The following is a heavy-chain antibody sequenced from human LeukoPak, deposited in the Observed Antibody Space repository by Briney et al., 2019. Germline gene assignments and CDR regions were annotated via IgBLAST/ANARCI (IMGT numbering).Heavy chain of an antibody. Sequence: GASVKVSCKASGYTFTGYYMHWVRQAPGQGLEWMGWINPNSGGTNYAQKFQGRVTMTRDTSISTAYMELSRLRSDDTAVYYCARAASEWLLNTGFDYWGQGTLVTVSS. CDR2: INPNSGGT. J-gene: IGHJ4*02. CDR3: ARAASEWLLNTGFDY. CDR1: GYTFTGYY. D-gene: IGHD3-3*01. V-gene: IGHV1-2*02.